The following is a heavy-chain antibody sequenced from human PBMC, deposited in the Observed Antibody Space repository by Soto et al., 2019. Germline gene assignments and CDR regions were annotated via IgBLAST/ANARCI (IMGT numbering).Heavy chain of an antibody. V-gene: IGHV3-7*05. D-gene: IGHD3-9*01. CDR2: IKQDGSEK. Sequence: EVQLVESGGGLVQPGGSLRLSCEASGFTFSNYWLSWVRQTPGKGLEWVANIKQDGSEKYYEDSVRGRFTISRDNAKSSMYLQMNSLRDEDTALYYSARDEVGGYFESWGQGSLVTVSS. J-gene: IGHJ4*02. CDR3: ARDEVGGYFES. CDR1: GFTFSNYW.